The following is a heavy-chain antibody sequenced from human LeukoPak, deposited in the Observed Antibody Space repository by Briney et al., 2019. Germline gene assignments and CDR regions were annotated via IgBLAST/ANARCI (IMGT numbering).Heavy chain of an antibody. V-gene: IGHV3-23*01. CDR3: TNDDYYDSSGQLDAFDI. Sequence: GGSLRLSCAASGFTFSSYAMSWVRQAPGKGLEWISGISGSGGSTYYADSVKGRFTISRDNSKNTLYLQMNSLRVEDTAVYYCTNDDYYDSSGQLDAFDIWGQGTMVTVSS. J-gene: IGHJ3*02. CDR2: ISGSGGST. CDR1: GFTFSSYA. D-gene: IGHD3-22*01.